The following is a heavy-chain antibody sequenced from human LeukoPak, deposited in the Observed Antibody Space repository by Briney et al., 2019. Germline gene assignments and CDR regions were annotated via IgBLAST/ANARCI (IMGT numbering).Heavy chain of an antibody. D-gene: IGHD2-2*01. V-gene: IGHV5-51*01. CDR3: ASPPTRECSSISCPLSY. Sequence: PGESLKISCKGSGYSFTTYWIAWVRQMPGKGLEWMGIIYPGDSDTRYSPSFQGQVTISVDKSVSAAYLQWSSLKASDTAMYYCASPPTRECSSISCPLSYWGQGTLVTVSS. J-gene: IGHJ4*02. CDR1: GYSFTTYW. CDR2: IYPGDSDT.